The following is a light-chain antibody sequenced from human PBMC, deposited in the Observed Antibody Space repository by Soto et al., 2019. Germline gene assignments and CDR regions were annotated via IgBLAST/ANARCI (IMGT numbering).Light chain of an antibody. J-gene: IGKJ5*01. CDR2: DAS. V-gene: IGKV3-11*01. CDR1: LSVSSY. CDR3: QQRQYWPPIT. Sequence: NQSAPTLSLSQGERATLSCRTSLSVSSYLAWYQQKPGQAPRLLIYDASNRATGIPARFTGSGSGTDFNLTISTLEPEDFAVYYCQQRQYWPPITFGQG.